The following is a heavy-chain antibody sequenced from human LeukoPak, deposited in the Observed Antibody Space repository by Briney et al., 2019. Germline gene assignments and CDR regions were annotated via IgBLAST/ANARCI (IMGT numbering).Heavy chain of an antibody. D-gene: IGHD1-26*01. CDR1: GGSISSGGYY. CDR2: IYYSGST. Sequence: SETLSLTCTVSGGSISSGGYYWRWIRQHPGKGLEWIGYIYYSGSTYYNPSLKSRVTISVDTSKNQFSLKLSSVTAADTAVYYCARIRGSYYFRDRYYFDYWGQGTLVTVSS. V-gene: IGHV4-31*03. CDR3: ARIRGSYYFRDRYYFDY. J-gene: IGHJ4*02.